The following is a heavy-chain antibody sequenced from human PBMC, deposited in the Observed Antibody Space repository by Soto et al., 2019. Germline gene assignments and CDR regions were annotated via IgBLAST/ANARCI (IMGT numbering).Heavy chain of an antibody. CDR1: GFTFSSYA. J-gene: IGHJ6*02. CDR2: ISGSGGST. D-gene: IGHD2-15*01. CDR3: AGIVVVVAAPALGMDV. Sequence: PGGSLRLSCAASGFTFSSYAMSWVRQAPGKGLEWVSAISGSGGSTYYADSVKGRFTISRDNSKNTLYLQMNSLRAEDTAVYYCAGIVVVVAAPALGMDVWGRGTTVTVSS. V-gene: IGHV3-23*01.